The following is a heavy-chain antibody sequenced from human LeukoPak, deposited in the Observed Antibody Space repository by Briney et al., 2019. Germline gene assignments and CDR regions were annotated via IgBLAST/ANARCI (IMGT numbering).Heavy chain of an antibody. J-gene: IGHJ4*02. Sequence: PSETLSLTCTVSGVSISGYYWNWIRQPAGKGLEWIGRIYTSGSTNYNPSLKSRVTISLGTSKNQFSLKVFSVPAAGTAVYYCARDLGGYNYGYSFDYWGQGTLVTVSS. V-gene: IGHV4-4*07. CDR2: IYTSGST. CDR1: GVSISGYY. CDR3: ARDLGGYNYGYSFDY. D-gene: IGHD5-18*01.